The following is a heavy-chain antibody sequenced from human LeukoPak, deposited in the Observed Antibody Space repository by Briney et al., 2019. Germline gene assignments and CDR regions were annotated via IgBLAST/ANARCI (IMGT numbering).Heavy chain of an antibody. CDR2: IRSRTEGGTA. CDR3: TTDYCSDGSCPGAFDM. D-gene: IGHD2-15*01. V-gene: IGHV3-15*01. Sequence: PGGSRRLSWVASGFTFSDAWMSWVRQAPGKGLELFARIRSRTEGGTADYAAPVKGRFTISRDDSENTLSLQMNSLKSEDTAVYYCTTDYCSDGSCPGAFDMWGQGTMVTVSS. J-gene: IGHJ3*02. CDR1: GFTFSDAW.